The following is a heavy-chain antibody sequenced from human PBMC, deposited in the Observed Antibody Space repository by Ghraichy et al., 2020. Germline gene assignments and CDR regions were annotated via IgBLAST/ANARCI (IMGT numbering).Heavy chain of an antibody. D-gene: IGHD3-9*01. Sequence: GESLNISCAASGFTFSSYSMNWVRQAPGKGLEWVSYISSSSSTIYYADSVKGRFTISRDNAKNSLYLQMNSLRDEDTAVYYCAREGRYFDWSFDYWGQGTLVTVSS. V-gene: IGHV3-48*02. CDR2: ISSSSSTI. CDR1: GFTFSSYS. J-gene: IGHJ4*02. CDR3: AREGRYFDWSFDY.